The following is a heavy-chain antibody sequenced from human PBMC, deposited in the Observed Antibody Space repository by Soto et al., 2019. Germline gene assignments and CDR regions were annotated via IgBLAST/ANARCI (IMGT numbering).Heavy chain of an antibody. Sequence: PGGSLRLSCAASGFTFGDYWMHWVRQPPGKGPEWVSRMTADGRTIQYADSVKGRFTASRDNAKSTLYLQMNSLRAEDTALYSCATAEVDYWGPGTLVTVSS. CDR1: GFTFGDYW. CDR2: MTADGRTI. J-gene: IGHJ4*02. V-gene: IGHV3-74*03. CDR3: ATAEVDY.